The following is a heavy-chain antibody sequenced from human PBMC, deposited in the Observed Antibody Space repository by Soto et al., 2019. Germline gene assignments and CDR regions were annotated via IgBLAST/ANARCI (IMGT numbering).Heavy chain of an antibody. D-gene: IGHD4-17*01. CDR3: ARELNDYGVFDY. J-gene: IGHJ4*02. CDR2: ISSSGGTT. V-gene: IGHV3-23*01. Sequence: GGSLRLSCAASGFTFSTYAMIWVRQAPGKGLQWVSFISSSGGTTYYADSVKGRFTISRENSKKTLYLQMNSLRAEDTAVYYCARELNDYGVFDYWGQGTLVTVSS. CDR1: GFTFSTYA.